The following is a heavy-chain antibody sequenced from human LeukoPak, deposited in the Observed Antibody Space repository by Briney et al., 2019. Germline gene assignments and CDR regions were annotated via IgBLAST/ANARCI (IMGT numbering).Heavy chain of an antibody. J-gene: IGHJ6*03. CDR3: AKRVFFGYYYYYMDV. V-gene: IGHV3-23*01. CDR1: GFTFSSYA. D-gene: IGHD3-3*01. Sequence: PGGSLRLSCAASGFTFSSYAMSWVRQAPGKGLEWVSAISGSGGSTYYADSVKGRFTISRDNSKNTLYLQMNSLRAEDTAVYYCAKRVFFGYYYYYMDVWGKGTTATVSS. CDR2: ISGSGGST.